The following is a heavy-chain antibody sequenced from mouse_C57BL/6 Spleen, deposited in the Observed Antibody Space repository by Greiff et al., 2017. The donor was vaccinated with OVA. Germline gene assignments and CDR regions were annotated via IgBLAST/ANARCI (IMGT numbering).Heavy chain of an antibody. CDR1: GYAFSSSW. CDR2: IYPGDGDT. Sequence: QVQLQQSGPELVKPGASVKISCKASGYAFSSSWMNWVKQRPGKGLEWIGRIYPGDGDTNYNGKFKGKATLTADKSSSTAYMQLSSLTSEDSAVYFCARSATVVATRDYAMGYWGQGTSVTVSS. CDR3: ARSATVVATRDYAMGY. V-gene: IGHV1-82*01. D-gene: IGHD1-1*01. J-gene: IGHJ4*01.